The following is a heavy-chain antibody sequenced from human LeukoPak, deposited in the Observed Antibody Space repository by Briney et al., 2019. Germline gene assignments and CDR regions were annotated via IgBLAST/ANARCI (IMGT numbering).Heavy chain of an antibody. CDR1: GGTFSSYA. Sequence: SVKVSCKASGGTFSSYAISWVRQAPGQGLEWMGGIIPIFGTANYAQKFQGRVTITADKSTSTAYMELSSLRSEDTAVYYCAIVYYDSSGYYYYYMDVWGKGTTVTVSS. CDR2: IIPIFGTA. J-gene: IGHJ6*03. V-gene: IGHV1-69*06. CDR3: AIVYYDSSGYYYYYMDV. D-gene: IGHD3-22*01.